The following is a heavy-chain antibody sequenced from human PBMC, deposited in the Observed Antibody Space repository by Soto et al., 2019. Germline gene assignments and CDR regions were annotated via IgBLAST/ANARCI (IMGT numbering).Heavy chain of an antibody. V-gene: IGHV4-39*02. CDR3: ARERDSSYGMDV. CDR2: IYYSGST. Sequence: SETLSLTCTVSGGSISSSSYYWGWIRQPPGKGLEWIGSIYYSGSTYYNPSLKSRVTISVDTSENQFSLKLSSVTAADTAVYYCARERDSSYGMDVWGQGTTVTVSS. CDR1: GGSISSSSYY. J-gene: IGHJ6*02. D-gene: IGHD2-21*01.